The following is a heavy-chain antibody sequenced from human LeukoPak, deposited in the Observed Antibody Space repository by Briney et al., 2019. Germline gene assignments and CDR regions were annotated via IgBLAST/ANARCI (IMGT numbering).Heavy chain of an antibody. CDR2: INPNSGGT. D-gene: IGHD6-6*01. V-gene: IGHV1-2*06. CDR1: GYTFIDYY. CDR3: ARGQLVNDWFDP. Sequence: ASVKVSCKDSGYTFIDYYIHWVRQAPGQGLEWMGRINPNSGGTNFAQNFQGRVTMTRDTSISTAYMQLTTLTSDDTAVYYCARGQLVNDWFDPWGQGTLVTVSS. J-gene: IGHJ5*02.